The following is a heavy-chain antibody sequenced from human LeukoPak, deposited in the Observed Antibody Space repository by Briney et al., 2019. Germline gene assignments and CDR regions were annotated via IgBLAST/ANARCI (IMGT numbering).Heavy chain of an antibody. CDR2: ISYSGST. D-gene: IGHD1-26*01. Sequence: PSETLSLTCTVSGGSISGYYWSWIRQPPGKGLEWIGYISYSGSTDYNPSLKSRLTISVDTSKNQFSLRLSSVTAADTAVYYCTRDSWTWVHWGQGALVTVSS. J-gene: IGHJ4*02. V-gene: IGHV4-59*01. CDR1: GGSISGYY. CDR3: TRDSWTWVH.